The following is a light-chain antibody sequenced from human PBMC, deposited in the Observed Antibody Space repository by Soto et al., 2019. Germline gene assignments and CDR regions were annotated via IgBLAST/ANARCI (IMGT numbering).Light chain of an antibody. Sequence: EIVLTQSPGTLSLSPGERATLSCRASQSVSSSYLAWYQQKPGQAPRLLIYGASSRATGIPDRFSGSGSGTAFTLPISRLEPEDFAVYYCQQYGSTPPTFGQGTKVEIK. J-gene: IGKJ1*01. CDR3: QQYGSTPPT. CDR2: GAS. CDR1: QSVSSSY. V-gene: IGKV3-20*01.